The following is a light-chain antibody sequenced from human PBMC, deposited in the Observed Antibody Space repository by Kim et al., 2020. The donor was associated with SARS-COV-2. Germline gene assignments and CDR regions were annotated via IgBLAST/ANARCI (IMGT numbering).Light chain of an antibody. J-gene: IGLJ3*02. CDR2: DKN. V-gene: IGLV3-19*01. Sequence: ALGQTVRITCLEDSLRKYPASWYQQKPGQAPILVMHDKNNVRPSGVPDRFAGSNSGNTAFLTITGAQVEDEAAYYCGSRDNNGPGVFGGGTQLTVL. CDR3: GSRDNNGPGV. CDR1: SLRKYP.